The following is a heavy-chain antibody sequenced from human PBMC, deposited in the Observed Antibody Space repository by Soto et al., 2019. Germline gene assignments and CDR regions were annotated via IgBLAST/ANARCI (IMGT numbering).Heavy chain of an antibody. CDR3: ARDWNSNY. D-gene: IGHD1-7*01. CDR1: GFTLSDYY. V-gene: IGHV3-11*01. CDR2: ITGSGTTI. Sequence: SLRLSCAASGFTLSDYYMSWIRQAPGKGLECVSYITGSGTTIYYADSVKGRFTISRDNAKNSLFLQMSSLRAEDTAVYYCARDWNSNYWGQGTLVTVSS. J-gene: IGHJ4*02.